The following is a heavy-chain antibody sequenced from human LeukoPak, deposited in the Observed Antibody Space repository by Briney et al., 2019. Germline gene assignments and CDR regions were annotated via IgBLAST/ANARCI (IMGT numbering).Heavy chain of an antibody. Sequence: GGSPRLSCAASGFTLSSYWMSWVRQAPGKGLEWGANIKQDGSEKYYVDSVKGRFTISRDNAKNSLYLQMNSLRAADTAVYYCARDSLRTALYYMDVWGKGTTVTVSS. J-gene: IGHJ6*03. CDR1: GFTLSSYW. CDR2: IKQDGSEK. V-gene: IGHV3-7*01. CDR3: ARDSLRTALYYMDV.